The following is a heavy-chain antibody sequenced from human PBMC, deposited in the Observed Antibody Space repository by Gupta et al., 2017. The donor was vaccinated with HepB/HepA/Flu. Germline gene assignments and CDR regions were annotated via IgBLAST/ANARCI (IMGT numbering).Heavy chain of an antibody. Sequence: QVQLVQSGTEVKRPGASVNVSCKASGYTFTSYYIHWMRQAPGQGLEWMGVINPSDRSTIYAQKFQGRIAMTRDTSTIKVYMELSSLRSEDTAMYYCARDMYSNNWFNPGWFDPWGQGTLVTVSS. CDR2: INPSDRST. CDR3: ARDMYSNNWFNPGWFDP. CDR1: GYTFTSYY. V-gene: IGHV1-46*01. J-gene: IGHJ5*02. D-gene: IGHD2/OR15-2a*01.